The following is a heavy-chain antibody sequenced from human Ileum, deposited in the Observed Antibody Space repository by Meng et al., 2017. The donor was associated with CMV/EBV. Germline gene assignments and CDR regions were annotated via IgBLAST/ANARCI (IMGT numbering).Heavy chain of an antibody. CDR3: ARGAYAIVVVSAAMEYLQH. CDR2: ISSSSSTI. J-gene: IGHJ1*01. V-gene: IGHV3-48*04. CDR1: GFTFSSYS. D-gene: IGHD2-2*01. Sequence: GESLTISCAASGFTFSSYSMKWVRQAPGKGLEWVSYISSSSSTIYYADSVKGRFTISRDNAKNSLYLQMNSLRAEDTAVYYCARGAYAIVVVSAAMEYLQHWGQGTLVTVSS.